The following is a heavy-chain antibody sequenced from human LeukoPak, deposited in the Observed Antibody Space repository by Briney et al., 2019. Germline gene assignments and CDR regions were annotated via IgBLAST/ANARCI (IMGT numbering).Heavy chain of an antibody. D-gene: IGHD3-16*01. CDR3: ARDWKWSTWGNDY. CDR2: IKQDGSEK. Sequence: PGRSLRLSCAASGFTFSSYWMSWVRQAPGKGLEWVANIKQDGSEKYYVDSVKGRFTISRDNAKNSLYLQMNSLRAEDTAVYYCARDWKWSTWGNDYWGQGTLVTVSS. V-gene: IGHV3-7*01. J-gene: IGHJ4*02. CDR1: GFTFSSYW.